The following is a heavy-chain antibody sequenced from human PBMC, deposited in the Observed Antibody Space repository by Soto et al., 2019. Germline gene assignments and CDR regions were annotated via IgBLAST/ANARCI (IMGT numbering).Heavy chain of an antibody. J-gene: IGHJ6*02. CDR2: INAGNGNT. V-gene: IGHV1-3*01. Sequence: GASVKVSCKASGYTFTSYAMHCVRQAPGQRLEWMGWINAGNGNTKYSQKFQGRVTITRNTSISTAYMELSSLRSEDTAVYYCAREKTSYGMDVWGQGTTVTVSS. CDR1: GYTFTSYA. CDR3: AREKTSYGMDV.